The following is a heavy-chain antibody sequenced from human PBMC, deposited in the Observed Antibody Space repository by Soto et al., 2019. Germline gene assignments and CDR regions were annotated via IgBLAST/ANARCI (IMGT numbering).Heavy chain of an antibody. CDR3: AKDHDVVVVAASYFDY. D-gene: IGHD2-15*01. CDR1: GFTFSSYA. Sequence: GGSLRLSCAASGFTFSSYAMSWVRQAPGKGLEWVSAISGSGGSTYYADSVKGRFTISRDNSKNTLYLQMNSLRAEDTAVYYCAKDHDVVVVAASYFDYWGQGTLVTGSS. J-gene: IGHJ4*02. V-gene: IGHV3-23*01. CDR2: ISGSGGST.